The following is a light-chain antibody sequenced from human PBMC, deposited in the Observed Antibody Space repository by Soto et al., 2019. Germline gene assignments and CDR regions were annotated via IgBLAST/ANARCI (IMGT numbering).Light chain of an antibody. CDR3: STWDASLSGRV. J-gene: IGLJ3*02. V-gene: IGLV1-47*02. CDR2: SDD. Sequence: QSVLTQTPSASGTPGQKVTSSCSGASSNIGNNFVSWYQQVPGTAHKLRIYSDDQRPSEVPDRVSGSKSGTSASLAISGLRADDEADYYCSTWDASLSGRVFGGGTKVTVL. CDR1: SSNIGNNF.